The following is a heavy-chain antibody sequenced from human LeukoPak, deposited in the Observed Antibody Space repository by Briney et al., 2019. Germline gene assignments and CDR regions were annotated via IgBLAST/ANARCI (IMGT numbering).Heavy chain of an antibody. CDR1: GFIFSDYS. Sequence: PGGSLRLSCAASGFIFSDYSMNWVRQVPGKGLEWVSYISDSSSTIYYADSVKGRFTISRDNAKSSLLLQMNSLRAEDTAVYYCARERGPIDYWGQGTLVTVSS. J-gene: IGHJ4*02. CDR3: ARERGPIDY. D-gene: IGHD3-16*01. CDR2: ISDSSSTI. V-gene: IGHV3-48*04.